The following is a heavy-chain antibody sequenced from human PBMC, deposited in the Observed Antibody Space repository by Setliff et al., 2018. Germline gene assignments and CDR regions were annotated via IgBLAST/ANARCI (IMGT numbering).Heavy chain of an antibody. V-gene: IGHV3-15*01. CDR2: IKSNVDFGTT. J-gene: IGHJ6*02. D-gene: IGHD1-26*01. Sequence: GGSLRLSCAASGFTFSNAWMSWVRQAPGKGLEWVGRIKSNVDFGTTDYAAPVKGRFTISRDDSENSLYLQMSSLKTEDTAVYYCVRGGSAPSSYQYPLDVWGQGTTVTVSS. CDR1: GFTFSNAW. CDR3: VRGGSAPSSYQYPLDV.